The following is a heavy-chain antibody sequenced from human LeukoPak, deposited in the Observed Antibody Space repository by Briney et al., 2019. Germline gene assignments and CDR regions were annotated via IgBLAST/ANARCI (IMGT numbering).Heavy chain of an antibody. J-gene: IGHJ4*02. CDR2: ISYDGSNK. D-gene: IGHD3-3*01. Sequence: PGGSLRLSCAASGFTFSSYAMHWVRQAPGKGLEWVAVISYDGSNKYYADSVKGRFTISRDNSKNTLYLQMNSLRAEDTAVYYCARPFGGDQRRGYWGQGTLVTVSS. CDR1: GFTFSSYA. CDR3: ARPFGGDQRRGY. V-gene: IGHV3-30-3*01.